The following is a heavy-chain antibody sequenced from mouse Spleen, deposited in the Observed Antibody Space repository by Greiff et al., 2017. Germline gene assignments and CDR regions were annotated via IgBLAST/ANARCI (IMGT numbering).Heavy chain of an antibody. Sequence: QVQLQQSGPGLVQPSQSLSITCTVSGFSLTSYGVHWVRQSPGKGLEWLGVIWSGGSTDYNAAFISRLSISKDNSKSQVFFKMNSLQADDTAIYYCARFGSSYYYWYFDVWGAGTTVTVSS. J-gene: IGHJ1*01. CDR3: ARFGSSYYYWYFDV. CDR2: IWSGGST. V-gene: IGHV2-2*01. CDR1: GFSLTSYG. D-gene: IGHD1-1*01.